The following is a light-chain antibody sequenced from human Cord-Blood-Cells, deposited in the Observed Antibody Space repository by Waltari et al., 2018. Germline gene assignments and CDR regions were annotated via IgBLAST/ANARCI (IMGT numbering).Light chain of an antibody. CDR2: GAS. J-gene: IGKJ1*01. Sequence: VLLPQSPCTLSFSPGESATLSCRASQSVSSSYLAWYQQKPGQAPRLLIYGASSRATGIPDMFSGGGSGTDFTLTISRLEPEDFAVYYCQQYGSSPLWTFGQGTKVEIK. CDR1: QSVSSSY. CDR3: QQYGSSPLWT. V-gene: IGKV3-20*01.